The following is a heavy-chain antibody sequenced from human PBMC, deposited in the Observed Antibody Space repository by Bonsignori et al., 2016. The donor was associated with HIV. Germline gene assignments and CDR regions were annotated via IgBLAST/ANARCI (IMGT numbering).Heavy chain of an antibody. J-gene: IGHJ5*02. CDR2: IILILGMA. Sequence: WVRQAPGQGLEWMGDIILILGMANYAQKFQGRITITADKSTNTAYLELGSLRFEDTAVYYCARVIGRRDGQRDWFDPWGQGTQVTVSS. V-gene: IGHV1-69*10. D-gene: IGHD5-24*01. CDR3: ARVIGRRDGQRDWFDP.